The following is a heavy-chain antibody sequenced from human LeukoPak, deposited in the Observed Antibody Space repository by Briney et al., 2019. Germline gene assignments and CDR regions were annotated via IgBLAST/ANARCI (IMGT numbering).Heavy chain of an antibody. CDR3: ATGDIVGATPLDY. CDR2: FDPEDGET. Sequence: GASVTVSCKVSGYTLTELSMHWVRQAPGQGLEWTGGFDPEDGETIYAQKFQGRVTMTEDTSTDTAYMELSSLRSEDTAVYYCATGDIVGATPLDYWGQGTLVTVSS. D-gene: IGHD1-26*01. V-gene: IGHV1-24*01. CDR1: GYTLTELS. J-gene: IGHJ4*02.